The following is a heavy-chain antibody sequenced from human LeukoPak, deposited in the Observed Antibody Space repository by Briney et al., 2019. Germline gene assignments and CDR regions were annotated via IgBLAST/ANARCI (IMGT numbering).Heavy chain of an antibody. V-gene: IGHV3-74*01. J-gene: IGHJ1*01. Sequence: GGSVRLPCAASGSTFGNYWMHWVRQAPGKGLVWVSRITNDGSSTSYADSVEGRFTISRDNAKNTLYLQMNSLRVEDTAVYYCARHRSGSYWEYLQHWGQGTMVTASS. CDR3: ARHRSGSYWEYLQH. CDR2: ITNDGSST. CDR1: GSTFGNYW. D-gene: IGHD1-26*01.